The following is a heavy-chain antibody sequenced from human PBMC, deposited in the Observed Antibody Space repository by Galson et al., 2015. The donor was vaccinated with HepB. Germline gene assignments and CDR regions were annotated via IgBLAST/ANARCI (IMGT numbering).Heavy chain of an antibody. V-gene: IGHV3-15*01. CDR3: TTVQQGVLELSAPPYYYYYYYMDV. CDR1: GFTFSDAW. CDR2: IKSKTDGGTT. Sequence: SLRLSCAASGFTFSDAWLTWGRQAPGKGLEWVGLIKSKTDGGTTDYAAPMKGRFTVSRNDSKNILYLQMNSLKIEDTAVYYCTTVQQGVLELSAPPYYYYYYYMDVWGRGTTVTVSS. J-gene: IGHJ6*03. D-gene: IGHD3-3*01.